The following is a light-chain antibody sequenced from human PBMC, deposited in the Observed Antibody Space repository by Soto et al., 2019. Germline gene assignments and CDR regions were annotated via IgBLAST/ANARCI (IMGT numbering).Light chain of an antibody. Sequence: DIVMTQSPDSLAVSLGERATINCKSSQSVLYSSNNKNYLAWYQQKPGQPPKLLIYWASTRESGVPDRFSGSGSGKHFTLTNSSLQAEDVAVYYCQQYYSTPWTFGQGTKVEIK. CDR2: WAS. CDR3: QQYYSTPWT. J-gene: IGKJ1*01. V-gene: IGKV4-1*01. CDR1: QSVLYSSNNKNY.